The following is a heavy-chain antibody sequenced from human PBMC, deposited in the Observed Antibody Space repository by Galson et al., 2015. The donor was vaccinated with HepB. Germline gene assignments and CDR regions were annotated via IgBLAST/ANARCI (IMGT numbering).Heavy chain of an antibody. V-gene: IGHV1-58*01. J-gene: IGHJ4*02. CDR1: GFTFTSSA. Sequence: SVKVSCKASGFTFTSSAVQWVRQARGQRLEWIGWIVVGSGNTNYAQKFQERVTITRDMSTSTACMELSSLRSEDTAVYYCAAPAAYGGTNFDYWGQGTLVTVSS. CDR2: IVVGSGNT. CDR3: AAPAAYGGTNFDY. D-gene: IGHD4-23*01.